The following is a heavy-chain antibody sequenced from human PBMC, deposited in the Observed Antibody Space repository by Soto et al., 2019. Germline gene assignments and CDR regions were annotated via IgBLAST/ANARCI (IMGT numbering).Heavy chain of an antibody. CDR1: GFTFSSYG. CDR2: IWYDGSNK. J-gene: IGHJ3*02. Sequence: GESLKISCAASGFTFSSYGMHWVRQAPGKGLEWVAVIWYDGSNKYYADSVKGRFTISRDNSKNTLYLQMNSLRAEDTAVYYCARVMYSSGWYAFDIWGQGTMVTVSS. V-gene: IGHV3-33*01. D-gene: IGHD6-19*01. CDR3: ARVMYSSGWYAFDI.